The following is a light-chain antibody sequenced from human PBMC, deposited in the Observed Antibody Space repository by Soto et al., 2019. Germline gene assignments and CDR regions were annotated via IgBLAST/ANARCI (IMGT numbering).Light chain of an antibody. V-gene: IGKV3-15*01. Sequence: EIVMTQSPAPLSVSPGERATLSCRASQSVSSNLAWYQQKPGQPPRRLIYGASTRATGIPARFSGSGSGTEFTLTISSLQSEDFAVYYCQQYNNWPYTFGQGTKLEIK. CDR1: QSVSSN. CDR2: GAS. CDR3: QQYNNWPYT. J-gene: IGKJ2*01.